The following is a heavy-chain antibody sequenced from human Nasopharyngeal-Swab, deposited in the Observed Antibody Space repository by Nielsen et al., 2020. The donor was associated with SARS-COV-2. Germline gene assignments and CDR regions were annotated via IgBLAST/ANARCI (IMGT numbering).Heavy chain of an antibody. CDR3: ARDVTIFGVVIFYGMDV. J-gene: IGHJ6*02. Sequence: IRPSPSRVLVWLGRTYYRSKWYNDYAVSVKSRITINPDTSKNQFSLQLNSVTPEDTAVYYCARDVTIFGVVIFYGMDVWGQGTTVTVSS. V-gene: IGHV6-1*01. CDR2: TYYRSKWYN. D-gene: IGHD3-3*01.